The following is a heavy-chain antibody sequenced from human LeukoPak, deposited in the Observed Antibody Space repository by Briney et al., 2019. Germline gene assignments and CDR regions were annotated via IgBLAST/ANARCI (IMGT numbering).Heavy chain of an antibody. CDR2: ISGSGDNT. D-gene: IGHD3-22*01. J-gene: IGHJ4*02. CDR1: GFTFSSYA. CDR3: AKGSYYDSSGSFYFDY. Sequence: HPGGSLRLSCAASGFTFSSYAMSWVRQAPGKELEWVSGISGSGDNTYYADSVKGRFTISRDNSKNTLYVQVNSLGTEDTAAYYCAKGSYYDSSGSFYFDYWGQGTLVTVSS. V-gene: IGHV3-23*01.